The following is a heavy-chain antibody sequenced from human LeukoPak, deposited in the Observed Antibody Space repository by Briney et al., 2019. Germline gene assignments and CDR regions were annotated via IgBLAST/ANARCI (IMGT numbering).Heavy chain of an antibody. V-gene: IGHV4-59*12. CDR1: GGSISSYY. J-gene: IGHJ4*02. CDR2: IYYSGST. CDR3: ARDHYDILTGYSPLGY. Sequence: SETLSLTCTVSGGSISSYYWSWIRQPPGKGLEWIGYIYYSGSTNYNPSLKSRVTISVDTSKNQFSLKLSSVTAADTAVYYCARDHYDILTGYSPLGYWGQGTLVTVSS. D-gene: IGHD3-9*01.